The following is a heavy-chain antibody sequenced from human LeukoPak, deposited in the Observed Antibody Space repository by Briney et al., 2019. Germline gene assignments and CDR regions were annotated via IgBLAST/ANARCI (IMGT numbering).Heavy chain of an antibody. CDR2: IYPGGSDT. J-gene: IGHJ3*02. V-gene: IGHV5-51*01. D-gene: IGHD2-2*01. CDR1: GSHFPSYW. Sequence: GEALKISFKGPGSHFPSYWIGWVRPMPGKGPGWMGIIYPGGSDTRYSPSFQGQVTISADKSISTAYLQGSSLKASDAAMYYCARHSGSVVVVDIWGQGTMVTVSS. CDR3: ARHSGSVVVVDI.